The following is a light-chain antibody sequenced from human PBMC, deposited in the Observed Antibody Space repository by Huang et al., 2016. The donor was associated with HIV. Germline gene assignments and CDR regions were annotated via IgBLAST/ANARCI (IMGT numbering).Light chain of an antibody. J-gene: IGKJ1*01. V-gene: IGKV1-5*03. CDR1: QSVASW. Sequence: DIQMTQSPSTLSAFVGDRVTITCRASQSVASWLAWYQQKPGRAPKLLIYKASNLESGVPSRFSGRGSGTEFTLTINSLQTDDSATYYCQQYNIYWAFGQGTKVEI. CDR2: KAS. CDR3: QQYNIYWA.